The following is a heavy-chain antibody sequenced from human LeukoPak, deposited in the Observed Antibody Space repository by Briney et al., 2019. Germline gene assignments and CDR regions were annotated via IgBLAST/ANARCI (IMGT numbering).Heavy chain of an antibody. CDR1: GASINNDTHY. CDR3: ARVEAVAGTRHDF. J-gene: IGHJ4*02. D-gene: IGHD6-19*01. V-gene: IGHV4-39*07. Sequence: SETLSLTCIVSGASINNDTHYWGWIRQPPGKGLEWIGNVYFTGTTYSPPSLKSRVSMSVDTSKSQFSLKLSSVTAADTAVYYCARVEAVAGTRHDFWGQGTLVTVSS. CDR2: VYFTGTT.